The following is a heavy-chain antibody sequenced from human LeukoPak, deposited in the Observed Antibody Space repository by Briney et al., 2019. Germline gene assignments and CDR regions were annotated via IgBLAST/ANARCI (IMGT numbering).Heavy chain of an antibody. CDR3: AKDGEDDILTGYTNYYYGMDV. D-gene: IGHD3-9*01. CDR1: GFTFSSYA. Sequence: PGGSLRLSCAASGFTFSSYAMSWVRQAPGKGLEWVSAISGSGGSTYYADSVKGRFTISRDNSKNTLYLQMNSLRAEDTAVYYCAKDGEDDILTGYTNYYYGMDVWGQGTTVTVSS. CDR2: ISGSGGST. V-gene: IGHV3-23*01. J-gene: IGHJ6*02.